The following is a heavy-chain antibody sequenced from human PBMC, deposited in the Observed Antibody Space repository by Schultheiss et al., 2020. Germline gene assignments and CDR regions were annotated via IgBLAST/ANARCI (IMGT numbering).Heavy chain of an antibody. Sequence: ASVKVSCKASGYTFTRYDINWVRQAPGQGLEWMGWINCNNGNTAYAQKFQGRVTMTRSTSRSTAYLEMSSLRSEDTAMYYCARGPPFDYWGQGSLVTVSS. CDR1: GYTFTRYD. J-gene: IGHJ4*02. CDR3: ARGPPFDY. V-gene: IGHV1-8*01. CDR2: INCNNGNT.